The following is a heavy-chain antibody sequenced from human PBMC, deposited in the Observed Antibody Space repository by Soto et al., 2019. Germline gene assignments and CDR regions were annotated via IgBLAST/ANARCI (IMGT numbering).Heavy chain of an antibody. CDR1: GFTVSNNY. D-gene: IGHD1-1*01. CDR2: IYSGGAT. Sequence: EVQLVESGGGLVQPGGSLRLSCAASGFTVSNNYMRWVRQAPGKGLEWVSLIYSGGATSYADSVKGRFTISRDNSKNPLYLQINSLRAEHTAVYYCARDGTYNWVGGQGILVTVSS. V-gene: IGHV3-66*01. CDR3: ARDGTYNWV. J-gene: IGHJ4*02.